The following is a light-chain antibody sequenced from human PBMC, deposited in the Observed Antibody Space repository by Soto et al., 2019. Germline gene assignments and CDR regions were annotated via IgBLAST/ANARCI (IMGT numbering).Light chain of an antibody. Sequence: EVVLTQSPATLSVSPGERATLSCTASQSVDTYLAWYQQKPGQAPRPLIYGASNRATGIPARFIGSGSGTEFTLTISSLQTEDFAVYYCHQYNSWPRGTFGPGTKVEIK. CDR2: GAS. CDR3: HQYNSWPRGT. CDR1: QSVDTY. J-gene: IGKJ3*01. V-gene: IGKV3-15*01.